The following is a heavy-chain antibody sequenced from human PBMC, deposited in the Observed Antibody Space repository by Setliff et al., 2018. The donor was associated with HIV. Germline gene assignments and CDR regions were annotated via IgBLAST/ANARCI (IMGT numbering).Heavy chain of an antibody. CDR1: RYTLTELS. CDR2: FDPEHRKT. J-gene: IGHJ4*02. CDR3: AAKRRYNYDLKGPLDY. D-gene: IGHD5-18*01. V-gene: IGHV1-24*01. Sequence: ASVKVSCKVSRYTLTELSMHWVRQAPGKGLEWMGSFDPEHRKTLYAQKFQGRVTMNQDTSTDTAYMELSSLRSDDTAVYYCAAKRRYNYDLKGPLDYWAQGTLVTVSS.